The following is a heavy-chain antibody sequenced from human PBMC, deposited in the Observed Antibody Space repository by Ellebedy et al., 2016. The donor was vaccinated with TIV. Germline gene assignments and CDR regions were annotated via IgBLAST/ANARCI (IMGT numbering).Heavy chain of an antibody. D-gene: IGHD2-21*01. J-gene: IGHJ5*02. CDR1: GGSISSYY. Sequence: SETLSLTXTVSGGSISSYYWSWIRQPPGKGLEWIGEINHSGSTNYNPSLKSRVTISVDTSKNQFSLKLSSVTAADTAVYYCARGYCGGDCYTLNWFDPWGQGTLVTVSS. CDR3: ARGYCGGDCYTLNWFDP. V-gene: IGHV4-34*01. CDR2: INHSGST.